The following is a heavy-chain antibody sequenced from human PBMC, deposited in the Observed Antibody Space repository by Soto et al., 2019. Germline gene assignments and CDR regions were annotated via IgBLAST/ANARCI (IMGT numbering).Heavy chain of an antibody. D-gene: IGHD3-22*01. CDR2: IDSSGKFI. Sequence: GSLRLSCAASGFPFTSYTMNWVRQIPGKGLEWVSSIDSSGKFIYYADSMKGRFTISRDDAKKLLFLQMNSLRAEDTAVYYCARDQMHDYNYDSSGYWRGAFDVWGQGIRVTVSS. CDR1: GFPFTSYT. CDR3: ARDQMHDYNYDSSGYWRGAFDV. J-gene: IGHJ3*01. V-gene: IGHV3-21*01.